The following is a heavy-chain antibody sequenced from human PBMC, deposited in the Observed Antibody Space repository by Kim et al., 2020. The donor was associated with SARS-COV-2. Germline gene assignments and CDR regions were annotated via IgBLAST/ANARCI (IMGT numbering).Heavy chain of an antibody. CDR1: GFTFSNHW. J-gene: IGHJ5*02. V-gene: IGHV3-74*01. D-gene: IGHD4-17*01. CDR3: ARGALDGYYLIDP. Sequence: GGSLRLSCAASGFTFSNHWMHWVRQGPGKGLVWVSRIYTDGSRTNYADSVKGRFTISRDNAKNTVYLQMNSLRVEDTAVYYCARGALDGYYLIDPWGQGT. CDR2: IYTDGSRT.